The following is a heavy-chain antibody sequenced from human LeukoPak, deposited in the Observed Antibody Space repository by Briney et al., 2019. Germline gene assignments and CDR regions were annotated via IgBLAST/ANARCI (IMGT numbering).Heavy chain of an antibody. V-gene: IGHV1-8*01. CDR2: MNPNSGNT. CDR1: GYTFTSYD. J-gene: IGHJ6*03. CDR3: ARFIKGSSWYAGAYYYYYYMDV. Sequence: GASVKVSCKASGYTFTSYDINWVRQATGQGLEWMGWMNPNSGNTGYAQKFQGRVTITRSTSISTAYMELSSLRSEDTAVYYCARFIKGSSWYAGAYYYYYYMDVWGKGTTVTVSS. D-gene: IGHD6-13*01.